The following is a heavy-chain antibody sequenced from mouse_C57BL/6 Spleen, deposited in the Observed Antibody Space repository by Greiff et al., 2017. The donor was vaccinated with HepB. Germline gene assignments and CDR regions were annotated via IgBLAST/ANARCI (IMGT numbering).Heavy chain of an antibody. CDR3: ASRGNYDAMDY. CDR1: GFNIKDYY. Sequence: VQLQQSGAELVKPGASVKLSCTASGFNIKDYYMHWVKQRTEQGLEWIGRIDPEDGENKYAPKFQGKATITADTSSNTAYLQLSSLTSEDTAVYYCASRGNYDAMDYWGQGTSVTVSS. CDR2: IDPEDGEN. J-gene: IGHJ4*01. V-gene: IGHV14-2*01. D-gene: IGHD2-1*01.